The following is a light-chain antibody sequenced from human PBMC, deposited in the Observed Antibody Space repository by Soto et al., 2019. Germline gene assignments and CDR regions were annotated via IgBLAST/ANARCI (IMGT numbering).Light chain of an antibody. J-gene: IGKJ1*01. CDR3: QHYGSSPWT. CDR2: GAA. CDR1: QSVSSSY. Sequence: IVLTQSPGTLSFSPGERATLSCRASQSVSSSYLAWYQHKPGQAPTPHIYGAASRAIGNPDRYSDSGSGTDLTLTIRRLKPEELAVYYCQHYGSSPWTFGQGTKVEI. V-gene: IGKV3-20*01.